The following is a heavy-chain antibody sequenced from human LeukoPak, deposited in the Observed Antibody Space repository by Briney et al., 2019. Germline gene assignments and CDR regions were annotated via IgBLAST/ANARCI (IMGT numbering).Heavy chain of an antibody. J-gene: IGHJ4*02. CDR2: IRYDGSNK. D-gene: IGHD4-11*01. CDR3: AKDAFYSNGPADY. V-gene: IGHV3-30*02. CDR1: GFTFSSYG. Sequence: GGSLRLSCAASGFTFSSYGMHWVRQAPGKGLEWVAFIRYDGSNKYYADSVKGRFTISGDNSKNTLYLQMNSLRAEDTAVYYCAKDAFYSNGPADYWGQGTLVTVSS.